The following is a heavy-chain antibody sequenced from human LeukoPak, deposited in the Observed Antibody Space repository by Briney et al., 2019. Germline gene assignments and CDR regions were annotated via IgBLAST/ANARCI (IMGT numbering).Heavy chain of an antibody. Sequence: SETLSLTCTVSSGSISSYYWSWIRQPPGKGLEWIGYIYYSGSTNYNPSLKSRVTMSVDTSKKQLSLKLKSVTAADTAVYYCARGDYYESSGYYYFDYWGQGTLVTVSS. CDR1: SGSISSYY. J-gene: IGHJ4*02. D-gene: IGHD3-22*01. CDR2: IYYSGST. CDR3: ARGDYYESSGYYYFDY. V-gene: IGHV4-59*01.